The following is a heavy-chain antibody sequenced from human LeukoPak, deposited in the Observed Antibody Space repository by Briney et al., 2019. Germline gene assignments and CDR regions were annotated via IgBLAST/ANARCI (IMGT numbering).Heavy chain of an antibody. J-gene: IGHJ4*02. D-gene: IGHD3-3*01. V-gene: IGHV4-39*01. CDR1: GGSISGSSYY. Sequence: PSETLSLTCTVSGGSISGSSYYWGWIRQPPGKGLEWIGSIYYSGSTYYNPSLKSRVTISVDTSKNQFSLKLSSVTAADTAVYYCARQEADFWSGYSDYWGQGTLVTVSP. CDR2: IYYSGST. CDR3: ARQEADFWSGYSDY.